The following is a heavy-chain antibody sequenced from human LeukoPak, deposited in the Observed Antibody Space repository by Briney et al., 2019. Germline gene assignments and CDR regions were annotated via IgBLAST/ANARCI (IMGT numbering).Heavy chain of an antibody. CDR2: IREERGQE. CDR3: ASLDTAKQPLANH. Sequence: GGSLRLSCVASGLTVSNHWMSWVRQAPGKGLEWVANIREERGQEYYVDSVKGRFTISKNSAKNSLYLQMNTLRVEDTAMYYCASLDTAKQPLANHWGQGTLVTVSS. CDR1: GLTVSNHW. J-gene: IGHJ5*02. V-gene: IGHV3-7*03. D-gene: IGHD5-18*01.